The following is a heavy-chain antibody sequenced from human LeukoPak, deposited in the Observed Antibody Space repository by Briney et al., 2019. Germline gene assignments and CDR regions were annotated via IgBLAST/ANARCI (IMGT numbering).Heavy chain of an antibody. CDR2: INWNGDSI. Sequence: GGSLRLSCTASGLTFNDFGMNWVRQIPGKGLKWVSGINWNGDSIGYAASVKGRFTISRDNAKNTLYLQMNSLGVDDTAIYYCARAIDFYDSSGYQAYFAYWAREPRSPSPQ. CDR3: ARAIDFYDSSGYQAYFAY. CDR1: GLTFNDFG. J-gene: IGHJ4*02. D-gene: IGHD3-22*01. V-gene: IGHV3-20*04.